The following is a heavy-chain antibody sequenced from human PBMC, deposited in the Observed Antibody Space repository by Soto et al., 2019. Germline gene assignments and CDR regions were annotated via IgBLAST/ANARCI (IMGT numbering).Heavy chain of an antibody. CDR2: LSSSSSTI. D-gene: IGHD3-16*01. Sequence: EVQLVESGGGLVQPGGSLRLSCAASGFTFSTYSMDWVRQAPGKGLEWVSYLSSSSSTIYYADSVKGRFTISRDNAKNSLYLQMNRLRAEDTAVDSCARDVRGGLGGQLYYYGLDVWGQGTTVTVSS. CDR1: GFTFSTYS. V-gene: IGHV3-48*01. J-gene: IGHJ6*02. CDR3: ARDVRGGLGGQLYYYGLDV.